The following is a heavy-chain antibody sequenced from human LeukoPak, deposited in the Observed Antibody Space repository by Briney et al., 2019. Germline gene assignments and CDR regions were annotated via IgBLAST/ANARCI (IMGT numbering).Heavy chain of an antibody. J-gene: IGHJ4*02. D-gene: IGHD6-19*01. V-gene: IGHV3-30*03. CDR2: ISYDEINK. Sequence: GGSLRLSCAASGFTFSSYGMHWVRQAPGKGLEWVALISYDEINKYYADSVKGRFTISRDISKNTLYLQMNSLRAEDTAVYYCATAAPAGGWYFDYWGQGTLVTVSS. CDR1: GFTFSSYG. CDR3: ATAAPAGGWYFDY.